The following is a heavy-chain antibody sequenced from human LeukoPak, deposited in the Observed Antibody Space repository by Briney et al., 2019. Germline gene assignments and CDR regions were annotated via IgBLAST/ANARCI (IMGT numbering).Heavy chain of an antibody. Sequence: SETLSLTCAVYGGSFSGYYWSWVRQPPGKGLEWIGYIFYSGSTKYGPSLNSRVTISLDTSKNQFSLKLNSVTAADTAVYYCARQPSGYYGDSGYYPYYFDYWGQGILVTVSS. CDR1: GGSFSGYY. V-gene: IGHV4-59*08. D-gene: IGHD3-22*01. CDR3: ARQPSGYYGDSGYYPYYFDY. CDR2: IFYSGST. J-gene: IGHJ4*02.